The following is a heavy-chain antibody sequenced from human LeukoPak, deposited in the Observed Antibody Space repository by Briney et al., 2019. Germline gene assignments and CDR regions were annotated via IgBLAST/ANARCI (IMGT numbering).Heavy chain of an antibody. Sequence: GASVKVSCKASGGTFSSYAISWVRQAPGQGLEWMGGIIPIFGTANCTQKFQGRVTITADESTSTAYMELSSLRSEDTAVYYCARGVTTVLSWFDPWGQGTLVTVSS. J-gene: IGHJ5*02. CDR3: ARGVTTVLSWFDP. V-gene: IGHV1-69*13. CDR1: GGTFSSYA. CDR2: IIPIFGTA. D-gene: IGHD4-11*01.